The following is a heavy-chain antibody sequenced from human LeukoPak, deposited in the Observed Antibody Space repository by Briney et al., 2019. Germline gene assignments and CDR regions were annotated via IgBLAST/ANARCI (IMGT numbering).Heavy chain of an antibody. Sequence: ASVKVSCKASGGTFSSYAISWVRQAPGQGLEWMGGIIPIFGTANYAQKFQGRVTITADESTSTAYMELSSLRSEDTAVYYCARDHKDYDSSGYYDVYFDYWGQGTLVTVSS. J-gene: IGHJ4*02. D-gene: IGHD3-22*01. V-gene: IGHV1-69*13. CDR2: IIPIFGTA. CDR3: ARDHKDYDSSGYYDVYFDY. CDR1: GGTFSSYA.